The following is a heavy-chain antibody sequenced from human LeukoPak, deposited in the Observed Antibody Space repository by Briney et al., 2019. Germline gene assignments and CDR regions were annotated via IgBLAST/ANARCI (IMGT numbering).Heavy chain of an antibody. CDR3: TASEAYYNASAYYPFDY. CDR1: GYTFTSYD. Sequence: PEASVKVSCKASGYTFTSYDINWVRQATGQGLEWMGWMNPNSGNTGYAQKFQGRVTMTRNPSKSTAYMELSSLEPDDTAEYYCTASEAYYNASAYYPFDYWGQGTLVTVSS. J-gene: IGHJ4*02. D-gene: IGHD3-22*01. V-gene: IGHV1-8*01. CDR2: MNPNSGNT.